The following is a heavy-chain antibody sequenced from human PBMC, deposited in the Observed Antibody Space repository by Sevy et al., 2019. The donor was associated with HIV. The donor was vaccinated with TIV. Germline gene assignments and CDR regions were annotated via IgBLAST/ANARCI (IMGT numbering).Heavy chain of an antibody. D-gene: IGHD3-22*01. J-gene: IGHJ3*02. CDR2: ISSSSSYI. Sequence: GGSLRLSCAASGFTFSSYSMNWVRQAPGKGLEWVSSISSSSSYIYYADSVKGRFTISRDNAKNSLYQQMNSLRAEDTAVYYCAREAQRGYYDSSGYYYCAFDIWGQGTMVTVSS. CDR3: AREAQRGYYDSSGYYYCAFDI. CDR1: GFTFSSYS. V-gene: IGHV3-21*01.